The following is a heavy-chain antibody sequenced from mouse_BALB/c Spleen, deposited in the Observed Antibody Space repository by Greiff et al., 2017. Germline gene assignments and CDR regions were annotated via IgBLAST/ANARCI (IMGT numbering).Heavy chain of an antibody. D-gene: IGHD2-1*01. Sequence: VQLQQSGPDLVAPSQSLSITCTVSGFSLTSYGVHWVRQPPGKGLEWLVVIWSDGSTTYNSALKSRLSISKDNSKSQVFLKMNSLQTDDTAMYYCARHKDYGNAMDYWGQGTSVTVSS. CDR3: ARHKDYGNAMDY. CDR1: GFSLTSYG. V-gene: IGHV2-6-2*01. CDR2: IWSDGST. J-gene: IGHJ4*01.